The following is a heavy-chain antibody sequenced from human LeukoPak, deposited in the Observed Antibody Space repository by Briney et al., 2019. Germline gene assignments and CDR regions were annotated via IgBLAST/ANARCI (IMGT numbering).Heavy chain of an antibody. D-gene: IGHD3-16*02. Sequence: ASVKVSCKASGYTFTSYDINWVRQATGQGLEWMGWMNPNTGNTGSAQRFQGRVTMTRDTSISTAYMELSSLRSEDTAVYYCARGPLVRLPSSFDPWGQGTLVTASS. V-gene: IGHV1-8*01. CDR3: ARGPLVRLPSSFDP. CDR2: MNPNTGNT. CDR1: GYTFTSYD. J-gene: IGHJ5*02.